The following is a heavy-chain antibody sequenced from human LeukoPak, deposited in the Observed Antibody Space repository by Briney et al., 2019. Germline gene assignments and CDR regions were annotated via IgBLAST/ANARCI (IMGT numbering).Heavy chain of an antibody. CDR3: ARAKAAAGIDYFDY. CDR2: MYYSGST. V-gene: IGHV4-59*01. Sequence: SETLSLTCTVSGGSISSYFWSWIRQPPGKGLEWIGYMYYSGSTKYNPSLKSRVTISVNTSKNQFSLKLSSVTAADTAVYYCARAKAAAGIDYFDYWGQGTLVTVSS. CDR1: GGSISSYF. J-gene: IGHJ4*02. D-gene: IGHD6-13*01.